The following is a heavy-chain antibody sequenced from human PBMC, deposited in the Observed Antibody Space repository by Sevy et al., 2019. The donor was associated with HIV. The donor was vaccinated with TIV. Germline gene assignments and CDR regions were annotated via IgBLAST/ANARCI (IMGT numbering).Heavy chain of an antibody. D-gene: IGHD2-2*01. CDR3: ARAPPIVVVPAAPSWFDP. V-gene: IGHV4-34*01. CDR2: INHSGST. CDR1: GGSFSGYY. J-gene: IGHJ5*02. Sequence: SETVSLTCAVYGGSFSGYYWNWIRQPPGKGLEWIGEINHSGSTNYNPSLKSRVTISVDTSKNQFSLKLSSVTAADTAVYYCARAPPIVVVPAAPSWFDPWGQGTLVTVSS.